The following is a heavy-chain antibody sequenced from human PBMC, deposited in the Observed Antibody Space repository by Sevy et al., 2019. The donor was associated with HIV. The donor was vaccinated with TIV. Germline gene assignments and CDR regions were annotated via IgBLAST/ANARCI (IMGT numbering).Heavy chain of an antibody. CDR3: ARERGYTYLFMDI. D-gene: IGHD5-18*01. Sequence: SETLSLTCTVSGGAITSGDYYWNWIRQRPGKGLEWNEYIYHSASIFYNPSLQSRAIISQDTSKNQFSLKLSSVTAADTAVYFSARERGYTYLFMDIWGQGTPVTVSS. CDR2: IYHSASI. J-gene: IGHJ4*02. V-gene: IGHV4-30-4*01. CDR1: GGAITSGDYY.